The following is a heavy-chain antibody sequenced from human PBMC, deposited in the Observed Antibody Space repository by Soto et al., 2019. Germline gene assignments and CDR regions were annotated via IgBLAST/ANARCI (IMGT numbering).Heavy chain of an antibody. CDR1: GLSVISDRYF. J-gene: IGHJ3*02. Sequence: SATLSLSCTLAGLSVISDRYFCSCVRQPPGKVLECIWYVSYRGITTYNPSLKSRVTILLGTSKNQISLNLRSVTAADTAVYYCARDREYSFGLTYDIWGQGTMVT. D-gene: IGHD3-3*01. CDR3: ARDREYSFGLTYDI. CDR2: VSYRGIT. V-gene: IGHV4-61*01.